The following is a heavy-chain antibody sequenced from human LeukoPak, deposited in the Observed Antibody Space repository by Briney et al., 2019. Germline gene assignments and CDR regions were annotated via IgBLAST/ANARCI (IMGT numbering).Heavy chain of an antibody. CDR1: GYNFATRW. J-gene: IGHJ6*02. CDR3: ARGAYGSGSYYNYYGMDV. CDR2: IYPDDSDA. V-gene: IGHV5-51*01. Sequence: GESLKISCKGSGYNFATRWVAWVRQMPGKGLEWMGIIYPDDSDARYSPSFQGQVTISADKSISTAYLQWSSLKASDTAMYFCARGAYGSGSYYNYYGMDVWGQGTTVTVSS. D-gene: IGHD3-10*01.